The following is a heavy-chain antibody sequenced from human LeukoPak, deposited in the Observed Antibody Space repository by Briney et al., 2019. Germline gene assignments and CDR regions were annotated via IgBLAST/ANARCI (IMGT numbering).Heavy chain of an antibody. CDR1: GYSFTSYW. J-gene: IGHJ4*02. Sequence: GESLKISCKGSGYSFTSYWIGWVRQMPGKGMGWLGIIYPGDSDTRYSPSFQGQVTISADKSISTAYLQWSSLKASDTAMYYCARQTPYYDFDYWGQGTLVTVSS. V-gene: IGHV5-51*01. CDR3: ARQTPYYDFDY. CDR2: IYPGDSDT. D-gene: IGHD3-3*01.